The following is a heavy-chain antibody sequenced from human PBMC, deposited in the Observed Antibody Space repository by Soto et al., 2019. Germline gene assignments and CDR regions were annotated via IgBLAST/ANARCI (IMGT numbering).Heavy chain of an antibody. CDR1: GFTFSSYW. Sequence: EVQLVESGGGLVQPGGSLRLSCAASGFTFSSYWMSRVRQAPGKGLEWVANIKQDGSEKYYVDSVKGRFTISRDNAKNSLYLQMNSLRAEDTAVYYCARDSSGYFPLFDYWGQGTLVTVSS. CDR2: IKQDGSEK. V-gene: IGHV3-7*03. D-gene: IGHD3-22*01. J-gene: IGHJ4*02. CDR3: ARDSSGYFPLFDY.